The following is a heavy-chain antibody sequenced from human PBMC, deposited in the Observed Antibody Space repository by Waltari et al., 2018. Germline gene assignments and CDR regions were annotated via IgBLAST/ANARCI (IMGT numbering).Heavy chain of an antibody. Sequence: EVQLVESGGGLVQPGGSLRLPCAASGFTFSCSDMHWVRQATGKGLEWVSAIGTAGDTYYPGAVKGRFTISRENAKNSLYLQMNSLRAGDTAVYYCARDRDLDVWGQGTTVTVSS. J-gene: IGHJ6*02. CDR2: IGTAGDT. V-gene: IGHV3-13*01. CDR3: ARDRDLDV. D-gene: IGHD2-21*01. CDR1: GFTFSCSD.